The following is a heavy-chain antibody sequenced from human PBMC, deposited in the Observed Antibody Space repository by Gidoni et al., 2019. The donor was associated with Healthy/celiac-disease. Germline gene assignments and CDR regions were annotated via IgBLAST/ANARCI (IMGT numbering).Heavy chain of an antibody. J-gene: IGHJ6*02. CDR2: ISSSSSYI. CDR1: GFTFSSYS. D-gene: IGHD2-2*02. V-gene: IGHV3-21*01. Sequence: EVQLVESGGGLVKPGGSLRLACAASGFTFSSYSMNWVRQAPGKGLEWVSSISSSSSYIYYADSVKGRFTISRDNAKNSLYLQMDSLRAEDTAVYYCARDSPRPPMSPYCSSTSCHNYYYYGMDVWGQGTTVTVSS. CDR3: ARDSPRPPMSPYCSSTSCHNYYYYGMDV.